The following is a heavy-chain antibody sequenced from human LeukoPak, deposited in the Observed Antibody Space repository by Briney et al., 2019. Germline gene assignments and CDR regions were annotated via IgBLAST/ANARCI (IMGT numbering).Heavy chain of an antibody. Sequence: GGSLRLSCAASAFTFSDYSMNWVRQAPGKGLEWVSSISGSGIYTYYADSVKGRFTISRDNAKNSLYLQMNILRAEDTAVYYCARRGGSSSMDYYYHYMDVWGKGTTVTVYS. CDR3: ARRGGSSSMDYYYHYMDV. CDR2: ISGSGIYT. CDR1: AFTFSDYS. J-gene: IGHJ6*03. D-gene: IGHD6-6*01. V-gene: IGHV3-21*01.